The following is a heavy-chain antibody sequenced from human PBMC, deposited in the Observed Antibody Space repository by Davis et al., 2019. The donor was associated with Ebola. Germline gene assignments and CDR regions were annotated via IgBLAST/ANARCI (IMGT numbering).Heavy chain of an antibody. CDR2: IYYSGST. Sequence: PSETLSLTCTVSGGSISSGGYYWSWIRQHPGKGLEWIGYIYYSGSTYYNPSLKSRVTISVDTSKNQFSLKLSSVTAADTAVYYCARALKLHITYYYYGMDVWGQGTTVTVSS. CDR3: ARALKLHITYYYYGMDV. D-gene: IGHD3-10*01. V-gene: IGHV4-31*03. CDR1: GGSISSGGYY. J-gene: IGHJ6*02.